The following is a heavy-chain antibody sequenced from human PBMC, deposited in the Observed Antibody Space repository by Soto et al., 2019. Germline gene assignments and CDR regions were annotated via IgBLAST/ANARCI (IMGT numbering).Heavy chain of an antibody. CDR1: GFTFSSYG. CDR3: ARDGSPVTMFHYYGMDV. D-gene: IGHD4-17*01. J-gene: IGHJ6*02. Sequence: GGSLRLSCAASGFTFSSYGMHWVRQAPGKGLEWVAVIWYDGSNKYYADSVKGRFTISRDNSKNTLYLQMNSLRAEDTAVYYCARDGSPVTMFHYYGMDVWGQGTTVTVSS. CDR2: IWYDGSNK. V-gene: IGHV3-33*01.